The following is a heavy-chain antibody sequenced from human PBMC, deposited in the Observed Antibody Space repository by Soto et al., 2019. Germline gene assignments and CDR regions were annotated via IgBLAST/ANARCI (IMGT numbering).Heavy chain of an antibody. CDR1: GGTFSSYA. CDR2: IIPIFGTA. V-gene: IGHV1-69*01. J-gene: IGHJ4*02. D-gene: IGHD6-19*01. CDR3: ARRAVAGTGDLDY. Sequence: QVQLVQSGAEVKKPGSSVKVSCKASGGTFSSYAISWVRQAPGQGLEWMGGIIPIFGTATYAQKFQGRVTITADESTSTAYMALSSLSSEDTAVYSCARRAVAGTGDLDYCGQGTLFTVSS.